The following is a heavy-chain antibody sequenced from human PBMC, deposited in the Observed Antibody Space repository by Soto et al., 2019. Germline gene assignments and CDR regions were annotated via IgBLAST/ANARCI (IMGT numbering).Heavy chain of an antibody. CDR3: AKTIRGGYSSSWYYFDY. J-gene: IGHJ4*02. CDR2: ISGGGSIT. CDR1: GFTFTNYA. D-gene: IGHD6-13*01. V-gene: IGHV3-23*01. Sequence: GGSLRLSCAASGFTFTNYAMTWVRQAPGRGLEWVSTISGGGSITYYADSLKGRFTISRDNSKNTLYLQINSLRAEDTAVYYCAKTIRGGYSSSWYYFDYWGQGTLVTVS.